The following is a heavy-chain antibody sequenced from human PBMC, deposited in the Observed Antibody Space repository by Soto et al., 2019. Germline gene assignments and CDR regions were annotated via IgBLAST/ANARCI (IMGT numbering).Heavy chain of an antibody. CDR3: ARGVGSSPPRY. CDR2: VYDNGRP. CDR1: GGSSSGYY. D-gene: IGHD1-26*01. J-gene: IGHJ4*02. V-gene: IGHV4-59*01. Sequence: SGTLCLTCTIAGGSSSGYYWSWIRQSPRQGLEWIGYVYDNGRPSYSPSLKRRVTITADTSKNQISLKLTSATAADTAVYYCARGVGSSPPRYWGRGTLVTVSS.